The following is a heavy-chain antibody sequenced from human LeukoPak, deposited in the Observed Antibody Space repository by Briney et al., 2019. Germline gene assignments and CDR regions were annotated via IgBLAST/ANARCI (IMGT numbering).Heavy chain of an antibody. V-gene: IGHV1-24*01. Sequence: ASVKVSCKVSGYTLTELSMHWVRQAPGKGLEWMGGFDPEDGETIYAQRFQGRVTMTEDTSTDTAYMELSSLRSEDTAVYYCAIEKRLGELFAAFDIWGQGTMVTVSS. CDR1: GYTLTELS. D-gene: IGHD3-10*01. CDR2: FDPEDGET. J-gene: IGHJ3*02. CDR3: AIEKRLGELFAAFDI.